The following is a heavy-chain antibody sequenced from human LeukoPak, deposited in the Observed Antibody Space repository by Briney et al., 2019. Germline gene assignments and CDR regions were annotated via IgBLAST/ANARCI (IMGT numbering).Heavy chain of an antibody. CDR3: ARRIAARHTPNWFDP. CDR1: GGSFSGYY. J-gene: IGHJ5*02. D-gene: IGHD6-6*01. V-gene: IGHV4-34*01. Sequence: PSETLSLTCAVYGGSFSGYYWSWIRQPPGKGLEWIGEINHSGSTNYNPSLKSRVTISVDTSKNQFSLKLSSVTAADTAVYYCARRIAARHTPNWFDPWGQGTLVTVSS. CDR2: INHSGST.